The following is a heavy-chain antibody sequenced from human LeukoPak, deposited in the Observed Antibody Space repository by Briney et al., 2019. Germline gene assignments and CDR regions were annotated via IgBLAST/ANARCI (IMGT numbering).Heavy chain of an antibody. V-gene: IGHV4-59*11. CDR3: ATIKRGSIFGYFDF. CDR1: GGSITSHY. J-gene: IGHJ4*02. Sequence: SETLSLTCTVSGGSITSHYWSWVRQPPGKGLEWIAYLFDSVRTKDNPSLKSRLTLSADTSKNQFSLRLSSVTAADTAVYYCATIKRGSIFGYFDFWGQGIKVTVSS. D-gene: IGHD5-18*01. CDR2: LFDSVRT.